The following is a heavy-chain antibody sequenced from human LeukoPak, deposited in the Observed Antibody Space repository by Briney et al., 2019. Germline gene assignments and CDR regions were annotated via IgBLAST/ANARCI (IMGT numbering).Heavy chain of an antibody. CDR2: ISSGGRTI. CDR3: ARESISGHRDFDY. CDR1: GFTFSSYS. D-gene: IGHD1-26*01. J-gene: IGHJ4*02. Sequence: PGGSLRLSCAASGFTFSSYSMNWLRQAPGKGLEWLSYISSGGRTIYYADSVKGRFTVSRDNAKSSLYLQMNSLRAEDTAVYYCARESISGHRDFDYWGQGALVTVSS. V-gene: IGHV3-48*01.